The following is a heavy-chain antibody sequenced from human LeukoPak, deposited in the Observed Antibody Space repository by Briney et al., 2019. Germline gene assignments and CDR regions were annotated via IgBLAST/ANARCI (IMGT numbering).Heavy chain of an antibody. CDR1: GYTFTGYY. CDR3: ARGKSVYSSSAGNWFDP. CDR2: INPNSGGT. V-gene: IGHV1-2*02. J-gene: IGHJ5*02. D-gene: IGHD6-6*01. Sequence: ASVKVSCKASGYTFTGYYMHWVRQAPGQGLAWMGWINPNSGGTNCAQKFQGRVTMTRDTSISTAYMELSRLRSDETAVYYCARGKSVYSSSAGNWFDPWGQGTLVTVSS.